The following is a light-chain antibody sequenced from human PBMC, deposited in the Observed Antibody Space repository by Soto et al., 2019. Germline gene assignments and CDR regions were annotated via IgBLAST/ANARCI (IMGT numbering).Light chain of an antibody. CDR3: QQYNNWPPWT. CDR1: QSVSSK. J-gene: IGKJ1*01. Sequence: EIVMTQSPATLSLSPGERATLSCRASQSVSSKLAWYQQKPGQAPRLLIYGASTRATGIPARFSGSGSGTEFTLTISSLQSGDFAIYYCQQYNNWPPWTFGQGTKVEIK. V-gene: IGKV3-15*01. CDR2: GAS.